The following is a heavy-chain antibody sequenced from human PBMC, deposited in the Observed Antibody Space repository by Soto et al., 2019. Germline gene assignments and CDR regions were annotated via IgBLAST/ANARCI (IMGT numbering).Heavy chain of an antibody. D-gene: IGHD1-1*01. V-gene: IGHV1-18*01. CDR1: GYTFTSYG. CDR2: ISAYNGNT. J-gene: IGHJ3*02. CDR3: AVVRTTSDAFDI. Sequence: ASVKVSCKASGYTFTSYGISWVRQAPGQGLEWMGWISAYNGNTNYAQKLQGRVTMTTATSTSTAYMELRSLRSDDTAVYYCAVVRTTSDAFDIWGQGTMVTVSS.